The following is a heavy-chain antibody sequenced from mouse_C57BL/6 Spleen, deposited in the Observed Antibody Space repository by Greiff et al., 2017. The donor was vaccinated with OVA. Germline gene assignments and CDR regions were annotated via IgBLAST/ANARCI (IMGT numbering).Heavy chain of an antibody. V-gene: IGHV1-82*01. CDR1: GYAFSSSW. Sequence: VKLVESGPELVKPGASVKISCKASGYAFSSSWMNWVKQRPGKGLEWIGRIYPGDGDTNYNGKFKGKATLTADKSSSTAYMQLSNLTSEDSAVYFCARSWDVYFDYWGQGTTLTVSS. D-gene: IGHD4-1*01. J-gene: IGHJ2*01. CDR3: ARSWDVYFDY. CDR2: IYPGDGDT.